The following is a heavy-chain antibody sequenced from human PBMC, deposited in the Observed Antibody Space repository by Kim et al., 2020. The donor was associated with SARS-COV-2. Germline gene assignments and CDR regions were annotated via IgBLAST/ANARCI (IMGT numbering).Heavy chain of an antibody. J-gene: IGHJ4*02. D-gene: IGHD3-10*01. CDR3: ARHIRRFMSLDY. Sequence: SETLSLTCTVSGGSISSSSYYWGWIRQPPGKGLEWIGSIYYSGSTYYNPSLKSRVTISVDTSKNQFSLKLSSVTAADTAVYYCARHIRRFMSLDYWGQGTLVTVSS. CDR1: GGSISSSSYY. CDR2: IYYSGST. V-gene: IGHV4-39*01.